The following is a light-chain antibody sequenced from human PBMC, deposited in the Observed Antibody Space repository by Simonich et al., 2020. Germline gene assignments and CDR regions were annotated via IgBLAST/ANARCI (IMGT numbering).Light chain of an antibody. CDR3: QQYYSTPLT. V-gene: IGKV4-1*01. Sequence: DIVMTQSPDSLAVSLGERATINCKSSQGVLYSSNNKNYLAWYQQKPGQPPKLLIYWASTRESGVPDRFSGSGSGTDFTLTISSLQADDVAVYYCQQYYSTPLTFGGGTKVEIK. J-gene: IGKJ4*01. CDR1: QGVLYSSNNKNY. CDR2: WAS.